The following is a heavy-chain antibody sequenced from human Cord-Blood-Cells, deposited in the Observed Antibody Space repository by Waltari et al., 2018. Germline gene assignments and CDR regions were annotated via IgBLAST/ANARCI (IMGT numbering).Heavy chain of an antibody. J-gene: IGHJ5*02. Sequence: QVQLVQSGAEVKKPGSSVKVSCKASGGTFSSYAISWVRQAPGQGLEWMGGIIPILGTANYAQEFQGRVTITADESTSTAYMELSSLRSEDTAVYYCAREDYYGSGSYYRYSWFDPWGQGTLVTVSS. CDR1: GGTFSSYA. CDR3: AREDYYGSGSYYRYSWFDP. D-gene: IGHD3-10*01. CDR2: IIPILGTA. V-gene: IGHV1-69*01.